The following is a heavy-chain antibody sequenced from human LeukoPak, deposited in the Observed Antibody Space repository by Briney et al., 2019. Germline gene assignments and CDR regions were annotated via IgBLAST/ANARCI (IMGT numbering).Heavy chain of an antibody. CDR3: ARDYVGYYYDSSGLNNY. CDR1: GFTFSSYW. CDR2: IKQDGSEK. D-gene: IGHD3-22*01. J-gene: IGHJ4*02. Sequence: GGSLRLSCAASGFTFSSYWMSWVRQAPGKGLEWVANIKQDGSEKYYVDSVKGRFTISRDNAKNSLYLQMNGLRAEDTAVYYCARDYVGYYYDSSGLNNYWGQGTLVTVSS. V-gene: IGHV3-7*01.